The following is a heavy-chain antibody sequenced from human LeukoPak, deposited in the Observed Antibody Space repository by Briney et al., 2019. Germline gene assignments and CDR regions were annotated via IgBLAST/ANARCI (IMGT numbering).Heavy chain of an antibody. CDR1: GGSFSGYY. V-gene: IGHV4-34*01. CDR3: ARDLTVDAFDI. D-gene: IGHD4-17*01. Sequence: SETLSLTCAGYGGSFSGYYWSWIGQPPGEGLEWIGEINHRGSANYNPSLTSPVTISVYTSQNQCPLTLSSVTAADTGVYSCARDLTVDAFDIWGQGTMVTVSS. CDR2: INHRGSA. J-gene: IGHJ3*02.